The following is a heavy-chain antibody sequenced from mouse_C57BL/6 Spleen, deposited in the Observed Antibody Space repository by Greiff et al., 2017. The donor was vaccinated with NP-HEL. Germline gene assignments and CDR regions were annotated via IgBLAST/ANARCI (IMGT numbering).Heavy chain of an antibody. Sequence: EVMLQQSGPELVKPGASVKISCKASGYTFTDYYMNWVKQSHGKSLEWIGDINPNNGGTSYNQKFKGKATLTVDKSSSTAYMELRSLTSEDSAVYYCARGLGYFDVWGTGTTVTVSS. CDR2: INPNNGGT. CDR1: GYTFTDYY. J-gene: IGHJ1*03. V-gene: IGHV1-26*01. D-gene: IGHD3-1*01. CDR3: ARGLGYFDV.